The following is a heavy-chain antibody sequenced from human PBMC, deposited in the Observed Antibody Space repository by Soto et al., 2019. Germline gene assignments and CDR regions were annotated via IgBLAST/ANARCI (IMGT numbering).Heavy chain of an antibody. CDR2: IYYSGST. D-gene: IGHD3-22*01. CDR1: GGSISSYY. CDR3: ARAIMYYYDSSNPATPFDP. V-gene: IGHV4-59*01. Sequence: PSETLSLTCTVSGGSISSYYWSWIPQPPGKGLEWIGYIYYSGSTNYNPSLKSRVTISVDTSKNQFSLKLSSVTAADTAVYYCARAIMYYYDSSNPATPFDPWGQGTPVTVSS. J-gene: IGHJ5*02.